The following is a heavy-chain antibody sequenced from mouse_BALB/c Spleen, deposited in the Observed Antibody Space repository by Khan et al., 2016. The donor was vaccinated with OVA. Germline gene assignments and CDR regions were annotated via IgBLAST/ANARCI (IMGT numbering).Heavy chain of an antibody. Sequence: QIQLVQSGPELKKPGETVQISCKASGFTFTNYGMNWVKQAPGKGLKWMGWINTYTGESTFADDFKGRFAFSLETSASTAYFQINSLKNEDTATYFCARVGYNGTMDCWGQGTSVTVSS. CDR3: ARVGYNGTMDC. J-gene: IGHJ4*01. D-gene: IGHD2-14*01. CDR1: GFTFTNYG. CDR2: INTYTGES. V-gene: IGHV9-3-1*01.